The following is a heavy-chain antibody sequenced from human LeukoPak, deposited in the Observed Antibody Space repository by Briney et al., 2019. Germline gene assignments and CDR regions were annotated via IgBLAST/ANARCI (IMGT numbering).Heavy chain of an antibody. D-gene: IGHD2-21*02. J-gene: IGHJ5*02. V-gene: IGHV3-23*01. Sequence: GGSLRLSCAASGFTFNNYAMSWVRQAPGKGLEWVSTIGYSGGGTYYADSVKGRFTISRDNSKNTLYLQVNSLRAEDTAVYYCAKDGTVTGPGWFDPCGQGTLGTVSS. CDR3: AKDGTVTGPGWFDP. CDR1: GFTFNNYA. CDR2: IGYSGGGT.